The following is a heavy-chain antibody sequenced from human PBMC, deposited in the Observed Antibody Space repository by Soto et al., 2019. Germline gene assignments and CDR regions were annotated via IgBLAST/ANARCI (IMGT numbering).Heavy chain of an antibody. Sequence: PSETLSLTCTVSCGSISSSSYYWGWIRQPPGKGLEWIGSIYYSGSTYYNPSLKSRVTISVDTSKNQFSLKLSSVTAADTAVYYCAGGSGSYYYYYGMDVWGQGTTVTVSS. CDR3: AGGSGSYYYYYGMDV. V-gene: IGHV4-39*01. CDR2: IYYSGST. J-gene: IGHJ6*02. D-gene: IGHD1-26*01. CDR1: CGSISSSSYY.